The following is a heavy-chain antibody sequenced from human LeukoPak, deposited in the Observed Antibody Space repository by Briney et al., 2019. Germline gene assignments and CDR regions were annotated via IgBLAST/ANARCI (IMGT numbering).Heavy chain of an antibody. CDR1: GFTFSSYC. D-gene: IGHD6-13*01. CDR3: ARDVLDSSSWYVGYYFYYMDV. J-gene: IGHJ6*03. CDR2: ITQDGSEK. Sequence: GGSLRLSCAASGFTFSSYCMSWVRQAPGKGLGWVANITQDGSEKYYVDSVKGRFTISRDNAKNSLYLQMNSLRAEDTAVYYCARDVLDSSSWYVGYYFYYMDVWGKGTTVTVSS. V-gene: IGHV3-7*01.